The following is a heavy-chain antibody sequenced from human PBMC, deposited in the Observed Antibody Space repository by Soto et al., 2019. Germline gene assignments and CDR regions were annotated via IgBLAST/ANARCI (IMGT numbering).Heavy chain of an antibody. CDR1: GFTFSSYG. CDR2: IWYDGSNK. Sequence: GGSLRLSCAASGFTFSSYGMHWVRQSPGKGLEWVAVIWYDGSNKYYADSVKGRFTISRDNSKNTLYLQMNSLRAEDTAVYYCARDRPAAHYFDYWGQGTLVTVSS. J-gene: IGHJ4*02. CDR3: ARDRPAAHYFDY. V-gene: IGHV3-33*01. D-gene: IGHD2-2*01.